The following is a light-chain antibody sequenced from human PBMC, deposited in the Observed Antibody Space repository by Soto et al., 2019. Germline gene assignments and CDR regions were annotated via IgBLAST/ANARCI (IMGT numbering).Light chain of an antibody. V-gene: IGKV1-5*01. J-gene: IGKJ4*01. CDR1: ENIFKF. CDR3: QHYHSQSIT. Sequence: DILLIQSPATLSASVGDRITITCRASENIFKFLAWYQQRSGSAPNLLIYAASDLEKGVPSRFSSSGSGTEFTLTIDNLQPTDSATYFCQHYHSQSITFGGGTQVDVK. CDR2: AAS.